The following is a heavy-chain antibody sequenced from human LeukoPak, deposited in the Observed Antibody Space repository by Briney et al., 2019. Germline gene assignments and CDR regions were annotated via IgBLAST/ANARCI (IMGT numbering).Heavy chain of an antibody. CDR1: GDTFSSYA. CDR3: ARGRNDGYYFDY. D-gene: IGHD1-1*01. V-gene: IGHV1-69*13. J-gene: IGHJ4*02. Sequence: SVKVSCKASGDTFSSYAISWVRQAPGQGLEWMGRIIPIFGAANYAQKFQGRVTITADESTSTVYMELSSLRSEDTAVYYCARGRNDGYYFDYWGQGTLVTVSS. CDR2: IIPIFGAA.